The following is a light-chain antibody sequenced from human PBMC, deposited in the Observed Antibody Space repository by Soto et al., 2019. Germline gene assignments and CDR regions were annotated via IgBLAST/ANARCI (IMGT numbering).Light chain of an antibody. J-gene: IGKJ4*01. CDR1: QTITNH. CDR3: QQNYITPLT. CDR2: AAS. Sequence: DVQLTQSPSPLSASVGDRISLTCRASQTITNHLNWYQQKPGKAPILLVYAASTLETGVPSRFSGSGSGTVFTLTIDSLQPEDVATYFWQQNYITPLTFGGGTKVEI. V-gene: IGKV1-39*01.